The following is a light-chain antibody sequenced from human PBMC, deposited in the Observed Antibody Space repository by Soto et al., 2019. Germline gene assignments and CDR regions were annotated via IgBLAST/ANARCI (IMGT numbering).Light chain of an antibody. Sequence: QSVLTQPPSVSAAPGQKVTISCSGSSSNIGNNYVSWYQQLPGTAPKLLIYENNKRPSGIPDRFSGSKSGTSATPGITGLQTGDEADYYCGTWDSSLSGVFGGGTKLTVL. CDR1: SSNIGNNY. CDR2: ENN. V-gene: IGLV1-51*02. J-gene: IGLJ3*02. CDR3: GTWDSSLSGV.